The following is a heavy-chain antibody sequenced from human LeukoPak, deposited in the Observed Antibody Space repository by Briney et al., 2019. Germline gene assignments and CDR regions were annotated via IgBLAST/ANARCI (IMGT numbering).Heavy chain of an antibody. CDR2: IWYDGSNK. D-gene: IGHD6-19*01. V-gene: IGHV3-33*01. CDR3: ASRSRQWLGLDY. CDR1: GFTFSSYG. Sequence: GGSLRLSCAASGFTFSSYGMHWVRQAPGKGLEWVAVIWYDGSNKYYADSVKGRFTISRDNSKNTLYLQMNSLRAEDTAVYYCASRSRQWLGLDYWGQGTLVTVSS. J-gene: IGHJ4*02.